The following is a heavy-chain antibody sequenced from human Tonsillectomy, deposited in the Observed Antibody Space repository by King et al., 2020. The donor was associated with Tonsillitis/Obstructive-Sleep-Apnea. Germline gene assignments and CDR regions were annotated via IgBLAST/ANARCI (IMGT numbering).Heavy chain of an antibody. CDR1: GGSFSGYY. J-gene: IGHJ3*02. Sequence: VQLQQWGAGLLKPSETLSLTCAVYGGSFSGYYWNWIRQPPGKGLEWIGEINHSGSTNYNPPLKSRVTISLDTSKNQFSLKLSSVTAADTAVYYCARDKLITMVQGDAFEIWGQGTMVTVSS. CDR2: INHSGST. V-gene: IGHV4-34*01. D-gene: IGHD3-10*01. CDR3: ARDKLITMVQGDAFEI.